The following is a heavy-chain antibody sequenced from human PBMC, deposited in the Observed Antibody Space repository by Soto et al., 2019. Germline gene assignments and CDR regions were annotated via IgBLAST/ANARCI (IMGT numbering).Heavy chain of an antibody. Sequence: QVQLVESGGGVVQPGRSLRLSCAASGFTFSSYGMHWVRQAPGKGLEWVAVIWYDGSNKYYADSVKGRFTISRDNSKNTLYLQMNSLRAEDTAVYYCARSASGSITPYFDYWGQGTLVTVSS. CDR1: GFTFSSYG. J-gene: IGHJ4*02. CDR2: IWYDGSNK. D-gene: IGHD1-26*01. V-gene: IGHV3-33*01. CDR3: ARSASGSITPYFDY.